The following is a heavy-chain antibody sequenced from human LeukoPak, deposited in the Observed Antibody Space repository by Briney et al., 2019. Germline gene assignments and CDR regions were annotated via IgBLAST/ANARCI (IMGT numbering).Heavy chain of an antibody. D-gene: IGHD6-19*01. J-gene: IGHJ4*02. CDR3: ARGGYGGWDLEY. CDR2: IYQGGSET. V-gene: IGHV3-7*01. CDR1: GFTFRSYW. Sequence: PGGSLRLSCEASGFTFRSYWMSWVRQAPRKGLEWVANIYQGGSETYYVDSVKGRFTISRDDAKNSLYVQMNSLRDEDTAVYYCARGGYGGWDLEYWGQGTLVTVSS.